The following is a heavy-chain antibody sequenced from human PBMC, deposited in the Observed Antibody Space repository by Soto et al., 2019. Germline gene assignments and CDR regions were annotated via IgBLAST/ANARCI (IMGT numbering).Heavy chain of an antibody. CDR3: ASHYDYIWGTVARGYYYYYMDV. V-gene: IGHV4-34*01. D-gene: IGHD3-16*01. Sequence: QVQLQQWGAGLLKPSETLSLTCAVYGGSFSGYYWSWIRQPPGKGLEWIGEINHSGSTNYNPSLKSRVTISVDTSKNQFSLKLSSVTAADTAVYYCASHYDYIWGTVARGYYYYYMDVWGKGTTVTVSS. CDR2: INHSGST. J-gene: IGHJ6*03. CDR1: GGSFSGYY.